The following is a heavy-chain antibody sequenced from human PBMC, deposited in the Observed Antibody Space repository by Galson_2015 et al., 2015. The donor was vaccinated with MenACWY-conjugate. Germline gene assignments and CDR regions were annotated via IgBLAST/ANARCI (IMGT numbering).Heavy chain of an antibody. CDR1: GYTFTSYY. Sequence: SVKVSCKASGYTFTSYYMHWVRQAPGQGLEWMGIINPSGGSTSYAQKFQGRVTMTRDTSTSTVYMELSSLRSEDTAVYYCARGSPGIAAAGTGAGWYFDLWGRGTLVTVSS. J-gene: IGHJ2*01. CDR3: ARGSPGIAAAGTGAGWYFDL. V-gene: IGHV1-46*03. D-gene: IGHD6-13*01. CDR2: INPSGGST.